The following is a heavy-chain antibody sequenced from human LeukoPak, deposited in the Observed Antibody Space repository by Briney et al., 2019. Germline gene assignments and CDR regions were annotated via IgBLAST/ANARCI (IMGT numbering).Heavy chain of an antibody. CDR3: ARDGERRLEPPTYYYYSYYMDV. CDR1: GFTFGSYA. J-gene: IGHJ6*03. Sequence: GGSLRLSCAASGFTFGSYAMHWVRQAPGKGLEYVSAISSNGGSTYYANSVKGRFTISRDNSKNTLYLQMGSLRAEDMAVYYCARDGERRLEPPTYYYYSYYMDVWGKGPTVTVSS. CDR2: ISSNGGST. D-gene: IGHD1-1*01. V-gene: IGHV3-64*01.